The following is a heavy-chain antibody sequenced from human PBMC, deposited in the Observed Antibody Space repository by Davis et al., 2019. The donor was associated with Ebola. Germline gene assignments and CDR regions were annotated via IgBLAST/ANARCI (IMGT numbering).Heavy chain of an antibody. CDR2: IIPIFGTA. CDR3: ASNRMGVNTPFDY. Sequence: SVKVSCKASGGTSSSYAISWVRQAPGQGLEWMGGIIPIFGTANYAQKFQGRVTITADESTSTAYMELSSLRSEDTAVYYCASNRMGVNTPFDYWGQGTLVTVSS. D-gene: IGHD1-14*01. J-gene: IGHJ4*02. CDR1: GGTSSSYA. V-gene: IGHV1-69*13.